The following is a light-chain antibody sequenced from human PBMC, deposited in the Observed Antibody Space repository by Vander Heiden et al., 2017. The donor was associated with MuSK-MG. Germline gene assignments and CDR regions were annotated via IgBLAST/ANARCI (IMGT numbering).Light chain of an antibody. CDR2: QDS. CDR3: QEWDSSHVV. V-gene: IGLV3-1*01. Sequence: SYELTQPPSVSVSPGQTASITCSGDKLGDKYACWYQQKPGQSPVLVIYQDSKRPSGIPERFSGSNSGTTATLTISGTQAMDEADYYCQEWDSSHVVFGGGTKLTVL. J-gene: IGLJ2*01. CDR1: KLGDKY.